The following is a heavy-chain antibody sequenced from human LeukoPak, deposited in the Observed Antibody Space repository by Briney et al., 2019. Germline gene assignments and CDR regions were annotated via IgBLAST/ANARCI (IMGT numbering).Heavy chain of an antibody. V-gene: IGHV4-30-2*01. D-gene: IGHD3-22*01. CDR1: GGSISSGGYS. Sequence: SQTLSLTCAVSGGSISSGGYSWSWIRQPPGKGLEWIGYIYHSGSTYYNPSLKSRVTISVDRSKNQFSLKLSSVTAADTAVYYCAREAGYCDSSGYYVGDAFDIWGQGTMVTVSS. J-gene: IGHJ3*02. CDR3: AREAGYCDSSGYYVGDAFDI. CDR2: IYHSGST.